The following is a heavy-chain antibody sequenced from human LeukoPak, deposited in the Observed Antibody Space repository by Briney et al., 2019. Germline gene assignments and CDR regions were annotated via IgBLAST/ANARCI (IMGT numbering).Heavy chain of an antibody. Sequence: SETLSLTCTVSGGSISNSSYYWGSIRQPPGKGLEWIGYIYYSGSTNYNPSLKSRVTISVDTSKNQFSLKLSSVTAADTAVYYCARDPGEYSFDYWGQGTLVTVSS. CDR3: ARDPGEYSFDY. D-gene: IGHD3-10*01. J-gene: IGHJ4*02. CDR1: GGSISNSSYY. V-gene: IGHV4-61*01. CDR2: IYYSGST.